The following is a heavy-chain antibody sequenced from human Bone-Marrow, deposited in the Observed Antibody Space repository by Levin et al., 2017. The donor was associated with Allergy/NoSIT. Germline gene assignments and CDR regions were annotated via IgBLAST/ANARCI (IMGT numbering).Heavy chain of an antibody. J-gene: IGHJ4*02. CDR2: ISGSGGST. Sequence: GGSLRLSCAASGFTFSTYAMNWVRQAPGKGLEWVSGISGSGGSTYYADSVKDRFTISRDNSKNTLYLHMNSLRAEDTAVYYCAKSTGYYDSSGYDPPFGYWGQGTLVTVSS. D-gene: IGHD3-22*01. CDR1: GFTFSTYA. V-gene: IGHV3-23*01. CDR3: AKSTGYYDSSGYDPPFGY.